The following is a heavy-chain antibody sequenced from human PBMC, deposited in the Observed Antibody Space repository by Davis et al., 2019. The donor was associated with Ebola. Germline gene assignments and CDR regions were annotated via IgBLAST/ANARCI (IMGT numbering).Heavy chain of an antibody. CDR2: ISSNGGST. Sequence: PGGSLRLSCSASGFTFSSYAMHWVRQAPGKGLEYVSAISSNGGSTYYADSVKGRFTISRDNSKNKLYLQMSSLRAEDTAVYYCVKSRSWGSRIEVFLPHDAFDIWGQGTMVTVSS. D-gene: IGHD3-16*01. CDR1: GFTFSSYA. CDR3: VKSRSWGSRIEVFLPHDAFDI. J-gene: IGHJ3*02. V-gene: IGHV3-64D*06.